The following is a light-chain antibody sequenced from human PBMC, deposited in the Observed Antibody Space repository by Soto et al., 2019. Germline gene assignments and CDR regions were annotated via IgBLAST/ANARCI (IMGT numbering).Light chain of an antibody. J-gene: IGKJ5*01. CDR2: DAS. V-gene: IGKV3-20*01. Sequence: EIVLTQSPDTLSLSPGERVTLSCRANQSVTNNSLAWYQQKFGQTPRLLIYDASTRATGVPVRFSGSGSGTDFTLTVTRLEPEDLAVYYCQQYGSSPATFGQGTRLEIK. CDR1: QSVTNNS. CDR3: QQYGSSPAT.